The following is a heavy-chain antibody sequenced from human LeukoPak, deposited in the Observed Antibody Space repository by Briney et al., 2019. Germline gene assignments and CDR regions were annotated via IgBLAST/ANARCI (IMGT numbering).Heavy chain of an antibody. V-gene: IGHV3-33*01. J-gene: IGHJ4*02. CDR2: IWYDGSNK. D-gene: IGHD3-10*01. Sequence: PGRPLRLSCAASGFTFSSYGMHWVRQAPGKGLEWVAVIWYDGSNKYYADSVKGRFTISRDNSKNTLYLQMNSLRAEDTAVYYCARDRYYYGSGSYLDYWGQGTLVTVSS. CDR3: ARDRYYYGSGSYLDY. CDR1: GFTFSSYG.